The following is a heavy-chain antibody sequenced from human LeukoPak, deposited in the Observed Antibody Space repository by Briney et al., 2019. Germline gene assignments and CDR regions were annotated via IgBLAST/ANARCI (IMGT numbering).Heavy chain of an antibody. CDR1: GFMFGDFA. Sequence: GGSLRLSCATSGFMFGDFAMSWFLQAPGKGLEGISFIRSKAYGATSDSAASVKGRFTVSRDDSKSIAYLQMNSLKTEDTAIYYCTRASWLRGEYFFDFWGQGTLVTVSS. D-gene: IGHD5-12*01. J-gene: IGHJ4*02. V-gene: IGHV3-49*03. CDR2: IRSKAYGATS. CDR3: TRASWLRGEYFFDF.